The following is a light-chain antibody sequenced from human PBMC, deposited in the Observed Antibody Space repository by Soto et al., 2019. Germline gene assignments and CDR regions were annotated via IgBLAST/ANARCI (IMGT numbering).Light chain of an antibody. J-gene: IGLJ1*01. CDR2: DVN. V-gene: IGLV2-11*01. CDR3: CSYAGTYTFYV. CDR1: SSDIGGYHY. Sequence: QSALTQPPSVSGSPGQSVTLSCTGTSSDIGGYHYVSWYQQHPGRAPKLIIYDVNQRPSGVPGRFSGSKSGNTASLTISGLQTDDEADYYCCSYAGTYTFYVFGTGTKVTVL.